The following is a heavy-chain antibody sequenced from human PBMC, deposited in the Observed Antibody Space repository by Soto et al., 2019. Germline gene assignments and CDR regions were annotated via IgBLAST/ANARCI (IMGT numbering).Heavy chain of an antibody. J-gene: IGHJ4*02. CDR2: VSYDGTKK. D-gene: IGHD2-2*01. CDR1: GFNFGNCA. V-gene: IGHV3-30-3*01. Sequence: AGGSLRLSCAASGFNFGNCAMHWVRQAPGRGLEWVAAVSYDGTKKYYADSVSGRFTISRDNSKNTLDLQMNSLRADDTAVYYCARGYQLPLGAFDYWGQGALVTVSS. CDR3: ARGYQLPLGAFDY.